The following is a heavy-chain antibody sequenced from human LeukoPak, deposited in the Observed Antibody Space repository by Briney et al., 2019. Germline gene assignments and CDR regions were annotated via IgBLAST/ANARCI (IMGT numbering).Heavy chain of an antibody. V-gene: IGHV4-4*09. Sequence: PSETLSLTRTVSGVSMSAYQWSWVRQSPEKGLEWIGCINTKGETSYNPSLKSRVTTSVDASKSQFSLRLTSVTAAGTAVYYCATSNDAKIAPFDHWGQGAPVTVSS. D-gene: IGHD2-21*01. CDR3: ATSNDAKIAPFDH. J-gene: IGHJ4*02. CDR2: INTKGET. CDR1: GVSMSAYQ.